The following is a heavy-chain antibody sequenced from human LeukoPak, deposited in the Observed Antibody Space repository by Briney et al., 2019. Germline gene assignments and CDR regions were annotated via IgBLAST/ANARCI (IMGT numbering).Heavy chain of an antibody. CDR1: GGSISSY. CDR2: RYYSGST. V-gene: IGHV4-59*01. Sequence: SETLSLTCSVSGGSISSYWTWIRQPPGKGLEWIGYRYYSGSTTYNPSLKSRVTISVDTSKSQFSLKLISVTAADTAIYYCARVRGDFETDWGQGTLVTVSS. J-gene: IGHJ1*01. D-gene: IGHD3-16*01. CDR3: ARVRGDFETD.